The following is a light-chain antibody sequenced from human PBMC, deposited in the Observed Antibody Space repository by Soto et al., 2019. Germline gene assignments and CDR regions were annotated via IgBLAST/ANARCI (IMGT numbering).Light chain of an antibody. V-gene: IGKV1-5*03. CDR3: QQYNSYSLT. J-gene: IGKJ4*01. CDR1: QSISDW. Sequence: DIQMTQSPSTLSASVGDRVTITCRASQSISDWVAWYQRRPGDAPHLLIYKASTLESGVPSRFSGSGSGTEFTLTISSLQPDDFATYYCQQYNSYSLTFGGGTKVDIK. CDR2: KAS.